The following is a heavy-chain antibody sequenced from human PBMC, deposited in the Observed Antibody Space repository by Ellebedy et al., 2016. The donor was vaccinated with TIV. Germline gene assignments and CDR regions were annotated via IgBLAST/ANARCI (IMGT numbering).Heavy chain of an antibody. Sequence: SETLSLTCTVSGGSMTRSSYYWAWIRQPPGKGLEWIGSIYYSGTTYYNPSLKSRVTISVDTSKNQLSLKLSSVTAADAAVYYCARHTPSPYYDSSGYYYHSYYFDYWGQGTLVTVSS. J-gene: IGHJ4*02. CDR1: GGSMTRSSYY. V-gene: IGHV4-39*01. CDR3: ARHTPSPYYDSSGYYYHSYYFDY. D-gene: IGHD3-22*01. CDR2: IYYSGTT.